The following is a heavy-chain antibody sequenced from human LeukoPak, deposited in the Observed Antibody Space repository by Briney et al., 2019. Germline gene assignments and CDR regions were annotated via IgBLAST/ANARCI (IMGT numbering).Heavy chain of an antibody. Sequence: GGSLRLSCAASGFTFSSYAMHWVRQAPGKGLEWVAVISYDGSNKYYADSVKGRFTISRDNSKNTLYLQMNSLRAEDTAVYYCARGEPNGDYWGQGTLVTVSS. CDR2: ISYDGSNK. CDR3: ARGEPNGDY. J-gene: IGHJ4*02. CDR1: GFTFSSYA. V-gene: IGHV3-30*14. D-gene: IGHD1-1*01.